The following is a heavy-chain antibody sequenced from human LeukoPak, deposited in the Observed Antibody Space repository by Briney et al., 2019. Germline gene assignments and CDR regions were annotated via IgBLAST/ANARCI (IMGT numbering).Heavy chain of an antibody. CDR1: GFTFSDFY. V-gene: IGHV3-11*05. Sequence: GGSLRLSCATAGFTFSDFYMSWIRQAPGKGLEWISYISSSGSSTNYADSVKGRFTISRDNAKNSLYLQMNSLRAEDTAVYYCARDLIHRSGEANYWGRGTLATVSS. CDR3: ARDLIHRSGEANY. CDR2: ISSSGSST. J-gene: IGHJ4*02. D-gene: IGHD3-22*01.